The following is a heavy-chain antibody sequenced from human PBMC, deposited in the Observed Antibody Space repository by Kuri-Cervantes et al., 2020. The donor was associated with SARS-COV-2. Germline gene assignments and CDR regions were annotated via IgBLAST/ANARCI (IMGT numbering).Heavy chain of an antibody. CDR1: GGSISSSSYH. D-gene: IGHD5-18*01. CDR2: IYYSGST. V-gene: IGHV4-39*01. J-gene: IGHJ4*02. CDR3: PNVQLWLRTLDY. Sequence: SETLSLTCTVSGGSISSSSYHWGWIRQPPGKGLEWIGSIYYSGSTYYNPSLKSRVTISVDTSKNQFSLKLSSVTAADTAVYYCPNVQLWLRTLDYWGQGTLVTVSS.